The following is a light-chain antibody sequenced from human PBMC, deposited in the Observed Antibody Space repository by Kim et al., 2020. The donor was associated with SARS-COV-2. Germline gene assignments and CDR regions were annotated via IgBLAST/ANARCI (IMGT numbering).Light chain of an antibody. V-gene: IGLV2-23*02. CDR1: SSDVGSYNL. CDR3: CSYASSRSVV. CDR2: EVS. J-gene: IGLJ2*01. Sequence: GQSITISCSGTSSDVGSYNLVSWYQQHPGKAPKLMIYEVSKRPSGVSYRFSGSKSGNTASLTISGLQAEDESDYYCCSYASSRSVVFGGGTQLTVL.